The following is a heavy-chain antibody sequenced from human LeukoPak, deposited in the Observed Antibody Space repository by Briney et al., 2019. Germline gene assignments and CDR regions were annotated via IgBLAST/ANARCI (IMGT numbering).Heavy chain of an antibody. CDR1: GDRGSSNSAA. V-gene: IGHV6-1*01. Sequence: SQTLALTCAISGDRGSSNSAAWNWIRQSPSRGLEGLGRTYYRSKWYNDYAVSVKSRITINPDTSKNQFSLQLNSVTPEDTAVYYCARDPRYCSSTSCPDYWGQGTLVTVSS. CDR2: TYYRSKWYN. D-gene: IGHD2-2*01. CDR3: ARDPRYCSSTSCPDY. J-gene: IGHJ4*02.